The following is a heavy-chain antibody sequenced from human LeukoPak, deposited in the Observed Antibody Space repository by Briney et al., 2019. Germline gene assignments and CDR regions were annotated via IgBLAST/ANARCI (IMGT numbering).Heavy chain of an antibody. Sequence: SETLSLTCTVSGGSISSYYWSWIRQPAGKGLEWIGRIYTSGSTNYNPSLKSRVTMSVDTSKNQFSLKLSSVTAADTAVYYCARDDNRMVGAKYAFDIWGQGTMVTVSS. CDR1: GGSISSYY. CDR2: IYTSGST. D-gene: IGHD1-26*01. CDR3: ARDDNRMVGAKYAFDI. J-gene: IGHJ3*02. V-gene: IGHV4-4*07.